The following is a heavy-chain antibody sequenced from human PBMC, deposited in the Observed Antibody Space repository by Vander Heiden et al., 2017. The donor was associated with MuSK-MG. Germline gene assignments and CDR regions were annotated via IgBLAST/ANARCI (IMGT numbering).Heavy chain of an antibody. Sequence: QVQLVQSGAEVKKPGSSVKVSCKASGGTFSSYAISWVRQAPGQGLEWMGGIIPIFGTANYAQKFQGRVTITADESTSTAYMELSSLRSEDTAVYYCLLQFLEWLLDPRAPVYFDYWGQGTLVTVSS. CDR1: GGTFSSYA. CDR3: LLQFLEWLLDPRAPVYFDY. CDR2: IIPIFGTA. V-gene: IGHV1-69*12. J-gene: IGHJ4*02. D-gene: IGHD3-3*01.